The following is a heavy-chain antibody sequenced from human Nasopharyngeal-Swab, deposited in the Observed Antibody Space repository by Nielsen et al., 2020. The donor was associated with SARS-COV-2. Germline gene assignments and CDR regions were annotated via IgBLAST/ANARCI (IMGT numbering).Heavy chain of an antibody. V-gene: IGHV4-39*01. Sequence: SETLSLTCTVSGGSISSSSYYWGWIRQPPGKGLEWIGSIYYSGSTYYNPSLKSRVTISVDTSKNQFSLKLSSVTAADTAVYYCARHGPSSNDFWSGTHPGWFDPWGQGTLVTVSS. CDR1: GGSISSSSYY. D-gene: IGHD3-3*01. CDR2: IYYSGST. CDR3: ARHGPSSNDFWSGTHPGWFDP. J-gene: IGHJ5*02.